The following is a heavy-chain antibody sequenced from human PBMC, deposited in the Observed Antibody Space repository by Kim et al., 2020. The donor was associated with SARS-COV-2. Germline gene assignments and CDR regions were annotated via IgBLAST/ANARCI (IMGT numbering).Heavy chain of an antibody. CDR3: ARDREDYYYDSSGYEM. D-gene: IGHD3-22*01. V-gene: IGHV3-53*01. J-gene: IGHJ4*02. CDR2: IYSGGST. CDR1: GFTVSSNY. Sequence: GGSLRLSCAASGFTVSSNYMNWVRQAPGRGLEWVSVIYSGGSTYYADSVKGRFTISRDNSKNTLYLQMNSLRAEDTAIYYCARDREDYYYDSSGYEMWGQGTLVTVST.